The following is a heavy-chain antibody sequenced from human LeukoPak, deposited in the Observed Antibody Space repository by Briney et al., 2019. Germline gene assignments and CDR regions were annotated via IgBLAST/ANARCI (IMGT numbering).Heavy chain of an antibody. D-gene: IGHD2-2*01. CDR3: ARIGRDCSSTSCPKYYFDY. V-gene: IGHV4-34*01. CDR1: GGSFSGYY. CDR2: INHSGST. Sequence: SETLSLTCAVYGGSFSGYYWSWIRQPPGKGLEWIGEINHSGSTNYNPSLKRRVTISVDTSKNQFSLKLSSVTAADTAVYYCARIGRDCSSTSCPKYYFDYWGQGTLVTVSS. J-gene: IGHJ4*02.